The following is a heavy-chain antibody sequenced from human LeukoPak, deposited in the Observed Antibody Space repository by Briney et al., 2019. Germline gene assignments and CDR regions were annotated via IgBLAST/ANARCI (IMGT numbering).Heavy chain of an antibody. Sequence: GESLKISCKGSGYSFTNYWIAWVRQMPGKGLEWMGIIYPGDSDTRYSPSFQGQVSISVDKSISTAYLQWSSLKASDTAMYYCARPYGYHPARFDYWGQGTLVTVSS. CDR2: IYPGDSDT. CDR3: ARPYGYHPARFDY. D-gene: IGHD5-24*01. J-gene: IGHJ4*02. CDR1: GYSFTNYW. V-gene: IGHV5-51*01.